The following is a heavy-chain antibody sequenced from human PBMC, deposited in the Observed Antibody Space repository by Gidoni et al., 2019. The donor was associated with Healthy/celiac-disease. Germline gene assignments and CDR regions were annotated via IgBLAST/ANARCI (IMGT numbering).Heavy chain of an antibody. D-gene: IGHD6-6*01. CDR1: GFTFSSYG. CDR3: AKDRYSSSHLIDY. J-gene: IGHJ4*02. Sequence: QVQLVESGGGVVQPGRSLRLSCAASGFTFSSYGMHWVRQAPGKGLEWVAVISYDGSNKYYADSVKGRFTISRDNSNNTLYLQMNSLRAEDTAVYYCAKDRYSSSHLIDYWGQGTLVTVSS. CDR2: ISYDGSNK. V-gene: IGHV3-30*18.